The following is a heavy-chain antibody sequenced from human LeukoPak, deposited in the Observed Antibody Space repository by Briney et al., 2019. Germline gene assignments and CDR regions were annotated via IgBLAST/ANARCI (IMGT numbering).Heavy chain of an antibody. J-gene: IGHJ4*02. CDR2: IRSKANSYAT. CDR3: AKDVGSSFLFDY. D-gene: IGHD6-13*01. V-gene: IGHV3-73*01. CDR1: GFTFSGSA. Sequence: PGGSLRLSCAASGFTFSGSAMHWVRQASGKGLEWVGRIRSKANSYATAYAASVKGRFTISRDDSKNTLYLQMNSLRAEDTAVYYCAKDVGSSFLFDYWGQGTLVTVSS.